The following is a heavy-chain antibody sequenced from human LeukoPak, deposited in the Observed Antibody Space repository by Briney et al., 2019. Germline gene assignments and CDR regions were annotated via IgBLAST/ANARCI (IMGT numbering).Heavy chain of an antibody. J-gene: IGHJ3*02. CDR2: INPNSGGT. Sequence: ASVKVSCKASGYTFTSYYMHWVRQAPGQGLEWMGWINPNSGGTNYAQNFQCRVTMTRDTSISTAYMELSRLRSDDTAVYYCARDRTYSSSPLSHDAFDIWGQGTMVTVSS. CDR1: GYTFTSYY. V-gene: IGHV1-2*02. D-gene: IGHD6-6*01. CDR3: ARDRTYSSSPLSHDAFDI.